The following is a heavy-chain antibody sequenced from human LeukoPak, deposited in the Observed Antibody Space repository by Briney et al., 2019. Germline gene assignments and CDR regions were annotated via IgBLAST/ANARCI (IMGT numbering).Heavy chain of an antibody. CDR2: MYYSGSA. J-gene: IGHJ4*02. D-gene: IGHD3-22*01. CDR3: ARGSGYYYGDFGY. V-gene: IGHV4-39*01. Sequence: SETLSLTCTVSGGSISSSNYYWGWIRQPPGKGLEWIGSMYYSGSAYYNPSLKSRVTISVDTSKNQFSLKLSSLTSADTAVYYCARGSGYYYGDFGYWGQGNLVTVSS. CDR1: GGSISSSNYY.